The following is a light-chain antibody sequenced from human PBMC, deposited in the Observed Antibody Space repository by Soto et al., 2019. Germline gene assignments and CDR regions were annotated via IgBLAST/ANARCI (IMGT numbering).Light chain of an antibody. CDR3: YSYAGSSTYVV. V-gene: IGLV2-23*01. Sequence: QSVLTQPASVSGSPGQSITISCTGTSSDVGSYNLVSWYQQHPGKAPKLMIYEDTKRPSGISNRFSGSKSGNTASLTISGLQAEDEAEYYCYSYAGSSTYVVFGGGTKLTVL. CDR2: EDT. J-gene: IGLJ2*01. CDR1: SSDVGSYNL.